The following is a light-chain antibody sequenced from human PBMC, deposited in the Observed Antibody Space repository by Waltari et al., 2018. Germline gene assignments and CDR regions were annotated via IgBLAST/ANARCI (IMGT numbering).Light chain of an antibody. CDR2: DVC. CDR1: SSDVGGYNY. J-gene: IGLJ2*01. V-gene: IGLV2-11*01. Sequence: QSALTQPRSVSGSPGQSVTISCTGTSSDVGGYNYVSWYQQHPGKAPKLMIYDVCKRPSGVPDLISVSKSGHTASLTISELQAEDEADYYCCSYAGSFSGVFGGGTKLTVL. CDR3: CSYAGSFSGV.